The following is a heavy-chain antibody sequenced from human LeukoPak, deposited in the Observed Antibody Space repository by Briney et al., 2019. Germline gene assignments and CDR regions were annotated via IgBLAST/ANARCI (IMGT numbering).Heavy chain of an antibody. CDR3: ARDTATMGYYYGMDV. CDR1: GGSISSGSDY. Sequence: SQTLSLTCTVSGGSISSGSDYWSWIRQPAGKGLEWIGRIYTSGSTNYNPSLKSRVTISVDTSKNQFSLKLSSVTAADTAVYYCARDTATMGYYYGMDVWGQGTTVTVSS. D-gene: IGHD2-15*01. CDR2: IYTSGST. J-gene: IGHJ6*02. V-gene: IGHV4-61*02.